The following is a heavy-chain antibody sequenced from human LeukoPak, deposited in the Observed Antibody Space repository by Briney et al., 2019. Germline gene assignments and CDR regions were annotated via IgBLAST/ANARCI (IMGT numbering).Heavy chain of an antibody. CDR2: ISSSAITI. CDR1: GFTFNNYE. J-gene: IGHJ1*01. D-gene: IGHD3-9*01. V-gene: IGHV3-48*03. CDR3: ARDRYNEYFHY. Sequence: PGGSLRLSCAASGFTFNNYEMNWIRQAPGKGLEWVSYISSSAITIYYADSVKGRFTISRDNAKNSLYLQMNSLRVEDTAAYYCARDRYNEYFHYWGQGTLVTVSS.